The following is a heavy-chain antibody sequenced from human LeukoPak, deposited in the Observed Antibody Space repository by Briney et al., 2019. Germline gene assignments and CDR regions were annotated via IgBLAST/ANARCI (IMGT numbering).Heavy chain of an antibody. CDR2: IYYSGST. J-gene: IGHJ5*02. D-gene: IGHD3-22*01. CDR3: ARHYDSSGYYPNWFDP. CDR1: GGSISSYY. V-gene: IGHV4-59*08. Sequence: KSSETLSLTCTVSGGSISSYYWSWIRQPPGKGLEWIGYIYYSGSTNYNPSLKSRVTISVDTSKNQFSLKLSSVTAADTAVYYCARHYDSSGYYPNWFDPWGQGTLVTVSS.